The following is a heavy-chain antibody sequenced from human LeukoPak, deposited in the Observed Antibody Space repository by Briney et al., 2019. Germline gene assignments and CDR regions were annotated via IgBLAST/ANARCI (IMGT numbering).Heavy chain of an antibody. CDR3: ARDADRKFDY. D-gene: IGHD3-16*02. J-gene: IGHJ4*02. V-gene: IGHV3-7*01. CDR2: MNQDGSVK. Sequence: GGSLRLSCAASGLTLSDQFMDWVRQAPGKGLEWVANMNQDGSVKHYVDSVKGRFTISRDNANSLYLQMNSLRAEDTAVYYCARDADRKFDYWGQGTLVTVSS. CDR1: GLTLSDQF.